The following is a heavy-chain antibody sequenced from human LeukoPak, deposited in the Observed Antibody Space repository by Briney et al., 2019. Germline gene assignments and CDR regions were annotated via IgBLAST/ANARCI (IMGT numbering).Heavy chain of an antibody. J-gene: IGHJ4*02. CDR1: GFTFSNVW. Sequence: GGSLRLSCAASGFTFSNVWMSWVRQAPGKGLEWVANIKEDGTEKNLVDSVKGRFTISRDNTKNLLFLEMNNLRGDDTAIYYCVRESRPGGAMGLYHNLDYWGQGTLVAVSS. CDR2: IKEDGTEK. D-gene: IGHD1-1*01. CDR3: VRESRPGGAMGLYHNLDY. V-gene: IGHV3-7*01.